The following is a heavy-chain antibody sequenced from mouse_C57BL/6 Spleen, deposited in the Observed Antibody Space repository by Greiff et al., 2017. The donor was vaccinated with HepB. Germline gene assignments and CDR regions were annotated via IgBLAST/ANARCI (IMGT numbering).Heavy chain of an antibody. Sequence: EVKLMESGPVLVKPGASVKMSCKASGYTFTDYYMNWVKQSHGKSLEWIGVINPYNGGTSYNQKFKGKATLTVDKSSSTAYMALNSLTSEDSAVYYCARRDYGSKRYFDVWGTGTTVTVSS. CDR1: GYTFTDYY. CDR2: INPYNGGT. J-gene: IGHJ1*03. D-gene: IGHD1-1*01. CDR3: ARRDYGSKRYFDV. V-gene: IGHV1-19*01.